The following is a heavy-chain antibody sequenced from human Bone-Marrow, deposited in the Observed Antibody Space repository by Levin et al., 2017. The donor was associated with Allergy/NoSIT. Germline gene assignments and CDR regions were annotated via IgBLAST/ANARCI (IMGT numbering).Heavy chain of an antibody. J-gene: IGHJ4*02. CDR1: GGIFSGFI. Sequence: ASVKVSCKATGGIFSGFIISWVRQAPGQGPEWMGGIITNSGTTKYAEKFQGRVTITADTSTRTAYLDLSSLRGDDTAVYYCARWQEGSWQYDYWGQGTLVIVSS. V-gene: IGHV1-69*06. CDR3: ARWQEGSWQYDY. D-gene: IGHD1-26*01. CDR2: IITNSGTT.